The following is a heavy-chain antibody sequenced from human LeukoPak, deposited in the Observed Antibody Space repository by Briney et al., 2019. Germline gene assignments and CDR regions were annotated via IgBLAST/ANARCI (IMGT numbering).Heavy chain of an antibody. CDR1: GASMSDYY. J-gene: IGHJ4*02. D-gene: IGHD3-9*01. CDR2: IYYTGST. V-gene: IGHV4-59*08. Sequence: SETLSLTCTVSGASMSDYYWSWIRQPPGKGLEWIGYIYYTGSTNYNPSLKSRVTMSVDTSKHPISLKLSSVTAADSAVYYCVRRVRYFGQNDYWGQGTLVTVSS. CDR3: VRRVRYFGQNDY.